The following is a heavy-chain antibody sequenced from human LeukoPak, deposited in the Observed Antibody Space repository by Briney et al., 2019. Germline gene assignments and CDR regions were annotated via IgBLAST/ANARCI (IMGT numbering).Heavy chain of an antibody. V-gene: IGHV1-69*05. J-gene: IGHJ4*02. D-gene: IGHD6-13*01. CDR3: ARHRSSWFIQGGRFDY. Sequence: EASVTVSCKASGGTFIIYAISWVRQAPGQGLEWMGGIIPIFSTANYAQKFQGRVTITTDESPSTAYMELSSLRSEDTAVYYCARHRSSWFIQGGRFDYWGQGTLVTVSS. CDR2: IIPIFSTA. CDR1: GGTFIIYA.